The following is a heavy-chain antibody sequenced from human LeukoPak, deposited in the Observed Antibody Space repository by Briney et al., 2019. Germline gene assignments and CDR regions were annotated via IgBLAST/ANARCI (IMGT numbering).Heavy chain of an antibody. CDR2: ISYDGRNK. Sequence: GRSLRLSCAASGFTFNNHDMHWVRQAPGKGLEWVAGISYDGRNKYYADSVKGRFTISRDNSKNTLNLQMNSLRTEDTAVYYCAKPRDIDSWAFDVRGQGTMVTVS. V-gene: IGHV3-30*18. J-gene: IGHJ3*01. CDR3: AKPRDIDSWAFDV. CDR1: GFTFNNHD. D-gene: IGHD2-15*01.